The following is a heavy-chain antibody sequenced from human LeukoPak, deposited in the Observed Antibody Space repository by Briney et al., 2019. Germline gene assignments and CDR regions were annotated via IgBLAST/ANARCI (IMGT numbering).Heavy chain of an antibody. J-gene: IGHJ3*01. V-gene: IGHV1-69*01. CDR3: ASAHCSGSSCFWGAFEF. CDR2: IIPIFGTA. Sequence: SVKVSCKASGGTFSSYAISWVRRAPGQGLEWMGGIIPIFGTANYAQKFQGRVTITADESTSTAYMELSNLKSDDTAVYYCASAHCSGSSCFWGAFEFWGQGTLVTVSS. D-gene: IGHD2-2*01. CDR1: GGTFSSYA.